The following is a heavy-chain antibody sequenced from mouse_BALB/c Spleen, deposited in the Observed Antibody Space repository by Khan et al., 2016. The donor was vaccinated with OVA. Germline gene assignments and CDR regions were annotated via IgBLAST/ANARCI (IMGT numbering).Heavy chain of an antibody. V-gene: IGHV3-2*02. CDR3: TRKDYDDYDPFPY. D-gene: IGHD2-4*01. CDR1: GYSITSEYA. CDR2: INYSGNT. J-gene: IGHJ3*01. Sequence: EVHLVESGPGLVKPSQSLSLTCTVTGYSITSEYAWNWIRHFPGNKLEWMGYINYSGNTRYNPSLKSRISITRDTSKNQFFLQLNSVTTEDTATYYCTRKDYDDYDPFPYWGQGTLVTVSA.